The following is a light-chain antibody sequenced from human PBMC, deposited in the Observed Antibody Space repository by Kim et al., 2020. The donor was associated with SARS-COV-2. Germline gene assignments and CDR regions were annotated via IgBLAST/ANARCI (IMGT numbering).Light chain of an antibody. J-gene: IGKJ4*01. CDR3: QHYGQSPCT. CDR1: QSVHRN. CDR2: DAS. Sequence: EVVLTQSPATLSVSPGESVTLSCRASQSVHRNLAWYQQKPGQAPSLLIDDASTRATGIPARFSGSGSGTEFTLTISSLQPDDSAVYYCQHYGQSPCTFGGGTKVDIK. V-gene: IGKV3-15*01.